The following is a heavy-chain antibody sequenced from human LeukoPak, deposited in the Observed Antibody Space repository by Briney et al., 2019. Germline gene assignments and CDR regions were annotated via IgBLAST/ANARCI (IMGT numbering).Heavy chain of an antibody. CDR3: ARDQSDYDILTGYYTIDAFDC. J-gene: IGHJ3*01. V-gene: IGHV1-3*01. D-gene: IGHD3-9*01. Sequence: ASVKVSCKASGYTFTTYAMHWVRQAPGQRLERMGWISPGNGNTRYSQKFQGRVTITRDTSASTAYMELSSLRSEDTAVYYCARDQSDYDILTGYYTIDAFDCWGQGTMVTVSS. CDR2: ISPGNGNT. CDR1: GYTFTTYA.